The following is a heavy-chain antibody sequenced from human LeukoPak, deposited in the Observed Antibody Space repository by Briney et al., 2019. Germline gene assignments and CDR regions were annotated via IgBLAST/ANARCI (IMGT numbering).Heavy chain of an antibody. J-gene: IGHJ1*01. D-gene: IGHD3-22*01. Sequence: SETLSLTCTVSGGSISSYYWSWIRQPPGKGLEWIGSMFFSGSTYYTPSLKSRLTIYVDRSKNLFSLKLSSVTAADTAVYYCARGGYTAEYFQHWGQGTLVTVSS. CDR2: MFFSGST. V-gene: IGHV4-59*08. CDR3: ARGGYTAEYFQH. CDR1: GGSISSYY.